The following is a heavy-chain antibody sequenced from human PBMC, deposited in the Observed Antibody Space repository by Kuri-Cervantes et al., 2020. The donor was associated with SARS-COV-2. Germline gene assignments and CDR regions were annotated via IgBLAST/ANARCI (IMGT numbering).Heavy chain of an antibody. CDR2: IYYSGST. Sequence: SETLSLTCTVSGGSISSGDYYWSWIRQPPGKGLEWIGYIYYSGSTYYNLSLKSRVTISVDTSKNQFSLKLSSVTAADTAVYYCARVAAAAGTHYYYYYYMDVWGKGTTVTVSS. D-gene: IGHD6-13*01. CDR1: GGSISSGDYY. J-gene: IGHJ6*03. V-gene: IGHV4-30-4*08. CDR3: ARVAAAAGTHYYYYYYMDV.